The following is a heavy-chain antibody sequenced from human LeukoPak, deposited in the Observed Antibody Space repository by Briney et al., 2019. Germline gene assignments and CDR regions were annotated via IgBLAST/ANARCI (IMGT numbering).Heavy chain of an antibody. D-gene: IGHD2-2*01. CDR3: ARLLGYCSSTSCYFGFSWFDP. CDR1: GGSISSYY. J-gene: IGHJ5*02. V-gene: IGHV4-59*01. Sequence: KSSETLSLTCTVSGGSISSYYWSWIRQPPGKGLEWIGYIYYSGSTNYNPSLKSRVTISVDTSKNQFSLKLSSVTAADTAVYYCARLLGYCSSTSCYFGFSWFDPWGQGTLVTVSS. CDR2: IYYSGST.